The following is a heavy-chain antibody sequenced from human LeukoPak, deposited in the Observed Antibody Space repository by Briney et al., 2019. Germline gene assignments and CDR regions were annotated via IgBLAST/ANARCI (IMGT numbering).Heavy chain of an antibody. CDR1: DYSFTSYG. CDR3: ARGFTYYYDSSGYPILGY. V-gene: IGHV1-18*01. Sequence: ASVKVSCKASDYSFTSYGITWVRQAPGQGLEWMGWISAYNGNTNYAQKLQDRVTMTTDTPTSTAYMELRSLRSDDTAVYYCARGFTYYYDSSGYPILGYWGQGTLVTVSS. CDR2: ISAYNGNT. D-gene: IGHD3-22*01. J-gene: IGHJ4*02.